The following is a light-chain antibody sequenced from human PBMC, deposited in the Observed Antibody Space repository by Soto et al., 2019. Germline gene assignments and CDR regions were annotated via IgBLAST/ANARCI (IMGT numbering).Light chain of an antibody. J-gene: IGLJ1*01. CDR1: SSDVGGYNY. CDR3: CSYAGAYTVV. CDR2: DVT. Sequence: QSVLTQPRSVSGSPGQSVTISCTGTSSDVGGYNYVSWYQQHPGKAPKLMIYDVTKRPSGVPDRFSGSKSGNTASPTISGLQTADEADYCCCSYAGAYTVVFGTGTKVTVL. V-gene: IGLV2-11*01.